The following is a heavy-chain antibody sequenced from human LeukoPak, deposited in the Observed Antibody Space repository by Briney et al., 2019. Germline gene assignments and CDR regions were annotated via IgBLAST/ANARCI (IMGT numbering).Heavy chain of an antibody. CDR1: GFTLKTYS. V-gene: IGHV3-21*04. D-gene: IGHD6-19*01. CDR3: AKDPYSSGWSHAFDI. J-gene: IGHJ3*02. Sequence: GGSLRLSCAASGFTLKTYSMNWVRQAPGKGLEWVSSITPTSSKTHIYYADSVKGRFTISRDNSKNTLYLQMNSLRAEDTAVYYCAKDPYSSGWSHAFDIWGQGTMVTVSS. CDR2: ITPTSSKTHI.